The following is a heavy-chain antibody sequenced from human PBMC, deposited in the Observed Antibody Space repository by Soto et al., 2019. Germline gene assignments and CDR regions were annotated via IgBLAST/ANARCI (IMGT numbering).Heavy chain of an antibody. Sequence: GASVKVSCKASGGTFSSSAISWVRQAPGQGLEWMGGIIPIFGTANYAQKFQGRVTITADESTSTAYMELSSLRSEDTAVYYCARGGAYSSTSAFDYWGQGTLVTVSS. CDR1: GGTFSSSA. CDR3: ARGGAYSSTSAFDY. D-gene: IGHD6-6*01. CDR2: IIPIFGTA. V-gene: IGHV1-69*13. J-gene: IGHJ4*02.